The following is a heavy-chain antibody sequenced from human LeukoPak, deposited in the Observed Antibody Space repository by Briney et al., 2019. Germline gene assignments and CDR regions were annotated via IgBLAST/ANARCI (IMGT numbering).Heavy chain of an antibody. J-gene: IGHJ5*02. CDR1: GYSISSGYY. Sequence: KPSETLSLTCTVPGYSISSGYYWSWIRQPPGKGLEWIGEINHSGSTNYNPSLKSRVTISVDTSKNQFSLKLSSVTAADTAVYYCAGLGAGGSQYKSWFDPWGQGTLVTVSS. V-gene: IGHV4-38-2*02. CDR3: AGLGAGGSQYKSWFDP. CDR2: INHSGST. D-gene: IGHD3-16*01.